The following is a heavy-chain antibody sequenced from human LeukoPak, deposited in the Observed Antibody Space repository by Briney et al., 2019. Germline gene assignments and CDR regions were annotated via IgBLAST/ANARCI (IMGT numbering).Heavy chain of an antibody. V-gene: IGHV4-61*01. J-gene: IGHJ2*01. Sequence: SETLSLTCTVSGGSIISSTYYWSWIRQPPGKGLEWIGYIYYSGSTNYNPSLKSRVTISVDTSKNQFSLKLSSVTAADTAVYYCVRFGRGYYDSSGYYYGPPELRFDLWGRGTLVTVSS. CDR1: GGSIISSTYY. CDR2: IYYSGST. CDR3: VRFGRGYYDSSGYYYGPPELRFDL. D-gene: IGHD3-22*01.